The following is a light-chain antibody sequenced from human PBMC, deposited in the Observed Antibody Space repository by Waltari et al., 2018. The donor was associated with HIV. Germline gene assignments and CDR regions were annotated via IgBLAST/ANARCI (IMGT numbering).Light chain of an antibody. Sequence: QSALIQLASVSGPPGQAVTLPCTGTTSDFNDNKYVSWSQQHPGRAPKLIIFEVSYRPSGVSDRFSGSKSGSTASLTISGLQTEDEADYYCSSYKTRNSVVFGGGTELIV. J-gene: IGLJ2*01. CDR2: EVS. V-gene: IGLV2-14*01. CDR3: SSYKTRNSVV. CDR1: TSDFNDNKY.